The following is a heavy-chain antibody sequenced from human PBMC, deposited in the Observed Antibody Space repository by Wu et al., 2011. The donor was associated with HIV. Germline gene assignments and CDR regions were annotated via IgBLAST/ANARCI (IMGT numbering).Heavy chain of an antibody. Sequence: QVQLVQSGAEVKKPGASVKVSCKASGYTFTGYYMHWVRQAPGQGLEWMGWINPNSGGTNYAQKFQGRVTMTRDTSISTAYMELSRPRSDDTAVYYXARDRARSSGWYYFDYWGQGTLVTVSS. J-gene: IGHJ4*02. CDR2: INPNSGGT. CDR1: GYTFTGYY. D-gene: IGHD6-19*01. V-gene: IGHV1-2*02. CDR3: ARDRARSSGWYYFDY.